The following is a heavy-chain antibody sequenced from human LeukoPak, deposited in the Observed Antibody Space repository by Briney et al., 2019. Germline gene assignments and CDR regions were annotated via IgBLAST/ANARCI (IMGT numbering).Heavy chain of an antibody. CDR3: ERHVSWELRAFDI. Sequence: GESLKISCKGSGYSFTSYWIGWVRQVPGKGLEWMGIIYPGDSDTRYSPSFQGQVTISADKSISTAYLQWSSLKASDTAMYYCERHVSWELRAFDIWGQGTMVTVSS. J-gene: IGHJ3*02. V-gene: IGHV5-51*01. CDR2: IYPGDSDT. CDR1: GYSFTSYW. D-gene: IGHD1-26*01.